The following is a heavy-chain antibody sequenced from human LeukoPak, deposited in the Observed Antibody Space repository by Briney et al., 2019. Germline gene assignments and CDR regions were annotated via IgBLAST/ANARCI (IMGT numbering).Heavy chain of an antibody. J-gene: IGHJ4*02. CDR3: ARDGLPFDY. CDR1: GFTFSSYA. V-gene: IGHV3-7*03. CDR2: INQDGSEK. Sequence: PGGSLRLSCAASGFTFSSYAMHWVGQAPGKGGEGVANINQDGSEKYYVDTVKGRFTISRDNAKKSLYLQMNSLRAEDTAVYYCARDGLPFDYWGQGTLVTVSS.